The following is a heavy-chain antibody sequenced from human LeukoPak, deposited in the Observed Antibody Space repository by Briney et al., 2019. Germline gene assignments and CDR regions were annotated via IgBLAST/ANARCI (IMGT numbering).Heavy chain of an antibody. V-gene: IGHV4-39*01. Sequence: PSETLSLTCTVSGGSISSSSYYWCWIRQPPGKGLEWIGSIYYSGSTHYNPSLKSRVTISVDTSKNQFSLKLSSVTAADTAVYYCARLDEEGYYVPSYWGQGTLVTVSS. D-gene: IGHD3-10*02. CDR2: IYYSGST. J-gene: IGHJ4*02. CDR3: ARLDEEGYYVPSY. CDR1: GGSISSSSYY.